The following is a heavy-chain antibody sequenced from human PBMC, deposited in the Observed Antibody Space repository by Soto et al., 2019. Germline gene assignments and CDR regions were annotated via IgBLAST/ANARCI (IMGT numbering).Heavy chain of an antibody. D-gene: IGHD3-10*01. V-gene: IGHV4-59*02. Sequence: SETLSLTCSFSVDSVTSHYLTWIRQSPEKGLEWIGYMHYTGFSHXXPSLKSRLXISVDSSKNQFXLQLTXVTFEDTAVYYCATSYGNAWHTYWGQGTQVTVSS. CDR2: MHYTGFS. J-gene: IGHJ4*02. CDR3: ATSYGNAWHTY. CDR1: VDSVTSHY.